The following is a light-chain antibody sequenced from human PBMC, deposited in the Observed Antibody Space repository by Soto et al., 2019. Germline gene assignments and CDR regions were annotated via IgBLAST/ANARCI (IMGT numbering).Light chain of an antibody. CDR3: QSYDSSLSGLL. Sequence: QSVLTQPPSVSGAPGQRVTIYCTGSSSNIGAGYDVQWYQQIPGTAPKLLIYGNNNRPSGVPDRFSVSKSGTSVSLAITGLQAEDEADYYCQSYDSSLSGLLFGGGTKLTVL. CDR1: SSNIGAGYD. CDR2: GNN. V-gene: IGLV1-40*01. J-gene: IGLJ2*01.